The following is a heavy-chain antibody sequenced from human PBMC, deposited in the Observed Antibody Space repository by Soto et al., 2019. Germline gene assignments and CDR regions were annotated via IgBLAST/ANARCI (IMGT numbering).Heavy chain of an antibody. J-gene: IGHJ4*02. D-gene: IGHD4-17*01. Sequence: PSETLSLTCTVSGGSISSYYGGWIRQPPGKGLEWIGYIYYSGSTSYNPSLKSRVTISVDTSKNQFSLKLSSVTAADTAVYYCARAYGYYFDYWGQGTLVTVSS. V-gene: IGHV4-59*01. CDR3: ARAYGYYFDY. CDR2: IYYSGST. CDR1: GGSISSYY.